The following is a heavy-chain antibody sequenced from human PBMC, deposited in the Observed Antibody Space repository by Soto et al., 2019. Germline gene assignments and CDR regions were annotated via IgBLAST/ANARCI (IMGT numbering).Heavy chain of an antibody. J-gene: IGHJ4*02. CDR1: GDSISSSNW. V-gene: IGHV4-4*02. CDR3: AAASSWRLHY. Sequence: QVQLQESGPGLVRPSGTLSLTCTVSGDSISSSNWWSWVRQPPGKGLEWIGEMHHTGSTNYNPSLDSRVSISLDKSKNRFSLNLSSVTVADTAVYYCAAASSWRLHYWGQGALITVSS. D-gene: IGHD6-13*01. CDR2: MHHTGST.